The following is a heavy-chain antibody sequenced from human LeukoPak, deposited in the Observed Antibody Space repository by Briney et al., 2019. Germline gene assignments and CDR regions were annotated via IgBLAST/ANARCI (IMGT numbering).Heavy chain of an antibody. CDR2: INSDGGST. CDR3: ARGIGHGY. Sequence: PGGSPRLSCAASGFTFSSYWMHWVRQAPGKGLVWVSRINSDGGSTSYADSVKGRFTISRDNSKNTLYLQMNSLRGEDPAVYCLARGIGHGYWGQGTLVTVSS. CDR1: GFTFSSYW. V-gene: IGHV3-74*01. J-gene: IGHJ4*02.